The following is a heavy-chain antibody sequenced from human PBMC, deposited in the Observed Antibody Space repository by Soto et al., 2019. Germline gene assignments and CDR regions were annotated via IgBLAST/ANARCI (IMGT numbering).Heavy chain of an antibody. CDR3: AKDRSENFWVYYYAMDV. V-gene: IGHV3-23*01. Sequence: PGGSLRLSCEASGINFGAYAMSWVRQAPGKVLEWVSGISGSSSCTYYTDSVKGRFTISRDNSKNTVYLQMNSLRGEDTAVYYCAKDRSENFWVYYYAMDVWGQGTAVTVSS. CDR1: GINFGAYA. D-gene: IGHD6-19*01. J-gene: IGHJ6*02. CDR2: ISGSSSCT.